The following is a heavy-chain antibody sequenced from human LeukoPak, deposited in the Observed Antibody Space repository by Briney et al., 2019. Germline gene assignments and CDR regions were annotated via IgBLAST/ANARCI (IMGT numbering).Heavy chain of an antibody. CDR1: GYTFTNYA. V-gene: IGHV1-3*01. CDR3: ARDSDLEWGDNRFDP. Sequence: ASVKVSCKASGYTFTNYAMHWLRQAPGQRLEWMGWIHAGNGNTKYSQKFQGRVTITRDISASTAYMELSSLRSEDTAVYFCARDSDLEWGDNRFDPWGQGTLVTVSS. D-gene: IGHD1-26*01. CDR2: IHAGNGNT. J-gene: IGHJ5*02.